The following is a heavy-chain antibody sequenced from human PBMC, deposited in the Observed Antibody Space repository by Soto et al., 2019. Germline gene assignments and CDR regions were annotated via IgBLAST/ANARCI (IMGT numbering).Heavy chain of an antibody. CDR1: GYSFTSYW. Sequence: EVQLVQSGSEVKKPGESLKISCKGSGYSFTSYWIGWVRQMPGKGLEWMGIIYPGDSDTRYSPSFQGQVTISADKSISTAYLQWSSLKASDTAMYYCASGPVAVTWRRLSDYWGQGTLVTVSS. J-gene: IGHJ4*02. CDR2: IYPGDSDT. V-gene: IGHV5-51*03. D-gene: IGHD6-19*01. CDR3: ASGPVAVTWRRLSDY.